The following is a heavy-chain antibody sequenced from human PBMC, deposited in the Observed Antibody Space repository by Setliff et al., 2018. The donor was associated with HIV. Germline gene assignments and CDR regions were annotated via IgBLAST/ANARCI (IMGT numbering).Heavy chain of an antibody. V-gene: IGHV4-61*09. Sequence: SETLSLTCTVSGGSISSGSYYWSWLRQPAGKGLEWIGHIHTSGSTKYNPSLKSRVTISADTSKNQFSLNLSSVTAAETAVYYCARRLQFLEFLHGVGGLDVWGQGTTVTVSS. CDR2: IHTSGST. CDR1: GGSISSGSYY. CDR3: ARRLQFLEFLHGVGGLDV. D-gene: IGHD3-3*01. J-gene: IGHJ6*02.